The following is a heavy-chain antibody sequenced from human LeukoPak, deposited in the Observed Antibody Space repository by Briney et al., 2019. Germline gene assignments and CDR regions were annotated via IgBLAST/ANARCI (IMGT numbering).Heavy chain of an antibody. D-gene: IGHD2-2*01. J-gene: IGHJ4*02. Sequence: GGSLRLSCAASGFTFSSYAMSWVRQAPGKGLEWVSLISDSGGSTYYADSVKGRFTISRDNSKNTLSLQMSSLRADDTAVYYCAKGKGSSISCSDYWGQGTLVTVSS. CDR3: AKGKGSSISCSDY. CDR1: GFTFSSYA. CDR2: ISDSGGST. V-gene: IGHV3-23*01.